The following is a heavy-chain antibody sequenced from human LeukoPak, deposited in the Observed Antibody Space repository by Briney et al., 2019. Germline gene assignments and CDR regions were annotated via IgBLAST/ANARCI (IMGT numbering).Heavy chain of an antibody. V-gene: IGHV3-15*01. D-gene: IGHD3-10*01. Sequence: KPGGSLRLSCAASGLTFSNAWMSWVRQAPGKGVEWVGRKKSKTDGGRTDYAAPVKGRFTISRDDSKNTLYLQMNSLKTEDTAVYYCTTIVDVLLWFGEYYYGMDVWGQGTTVTVSS. CDR3: TTIVDVLLWFGEYYYGMDV. J-gene: IGHJ6*02. CDR2: KKSKTDGGRT. CDR1: GLTFSNAW.